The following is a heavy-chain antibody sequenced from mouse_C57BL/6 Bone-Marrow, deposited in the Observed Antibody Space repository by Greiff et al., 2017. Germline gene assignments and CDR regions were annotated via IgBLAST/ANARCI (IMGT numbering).Heavy chain of an antibody. D-gene: IGHD1-1*01. CDR2: INPYNGGT. CDR3: ARGEVYYYGSSAY. V-gene: IGHV1-19*01. Sequence: LVESGASVKMSCKASGYTFTDYYMNWVKQSHGKSLEWIGVINPYNGGTSSNQKVKGKATLTVDKSSSTAYTELNSLTSEDSAVYYCARGEVYYYGSSAYWGQGTLVTVSA. CDR1: GYTFTDYY. J-gene: IGHJ3*01.